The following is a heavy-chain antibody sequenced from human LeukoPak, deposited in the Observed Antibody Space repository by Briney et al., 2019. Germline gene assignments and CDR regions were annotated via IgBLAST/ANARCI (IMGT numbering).Heavy chain of an antibody. Sequence: PGGSLRLSCAASGFTFSRHSMHWVRQAPGKGLEFVSVISGNGGSTYYANSVKGRFIISRDNSKNTLYLQMGSLRAEDMAVYYCAREKYSYTPYDAFDIWGQGTMVTVSS. J-gene: IGHJ3*02. V-gene: IGHV3-64*01. CDR3: AREKYSYTPYDAFDI. CDR1: GFTFSRHS. D-gene: IGHD6-6*01. CDR2: ISGNGGST.